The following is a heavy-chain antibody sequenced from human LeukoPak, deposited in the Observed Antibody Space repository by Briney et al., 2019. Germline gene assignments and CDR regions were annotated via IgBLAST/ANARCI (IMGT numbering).Heavy chain of an antibody. CDR3: ARGTYCSGGSCLVY. V-gene: IGHV4-59*01. Sequence: SETMSLTCTVYGGSISSNYWSWIRQPPGKGMEGIGYIYYSGSTNYNPSLKSRVTISVDTSNNQFSLKLSSVTAADTAVYYCARGTYCSGGSCLVYWGQGTLVTVSS. CDR2: IYYSGST. CDR1: GGSISSNY. D-gene: IGHD2-15*01. J-gene: IGHJ4*02.